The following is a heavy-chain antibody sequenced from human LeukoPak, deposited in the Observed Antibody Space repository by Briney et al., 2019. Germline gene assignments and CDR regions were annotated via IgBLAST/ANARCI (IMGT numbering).Heavy chain of an antibody. V-gene: IGHV3-43*02. Sequence: PGGSLRLSCAASGFTFDDYAMHWVRQAPGKGLEWVSLISGDGGSTYYADSVKGRFTISRDNSKNSLYLQMNSLRAEDTAVYYCARALGYCSSTSCYGDFDYWGQGTLVTVSS. D-gene: IGHD2-2*01. CDR2: ISGDGGST. CDR1: GFTFDDYA. J-gene: IGHJ4*02. CDR3: ARALGYCSSTSCYGDFDY.